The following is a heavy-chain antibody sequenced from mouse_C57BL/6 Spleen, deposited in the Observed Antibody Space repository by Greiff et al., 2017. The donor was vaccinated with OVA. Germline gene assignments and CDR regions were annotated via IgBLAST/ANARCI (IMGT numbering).Heavy chain of an antibody. CDR1: GFNIKNTY. V-gene: IGHV14-3*01. Sequence: VQLQQSVAELVRPGASVKLSCTASGFNIKNTYMHWVKQRPEQGLEWIGRIDPANGNTKYAPKFQGKATITADTSSNTAYLQLSSLTSEDTAIYYCARGVRQLRLEYYFDYWGQGTTLTVSS. J-gene: IGHJ2*01. CDR3: ARGVRQLRLEYYFDY. D-gene: IGHD3-2*02. CDR2: IDPANGNT.